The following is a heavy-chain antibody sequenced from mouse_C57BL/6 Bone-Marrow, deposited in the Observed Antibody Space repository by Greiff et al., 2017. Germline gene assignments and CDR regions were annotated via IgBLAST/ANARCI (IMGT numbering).Heavy chain of an antibody. V-gene: IGHV5-9-1*02. CDR1: GFTFSSYA. D-gene: IGHD3-2*02. Sequence: EVKLVESGEGLVKPGGSLKLSCAASGFTFSSYAMSWVRQTPEKRLEWVAYISSGGDYIYYADTVKGRFTISRDNARNTLYLQMSSLKSEDTAMYYCTRGRQLRPLFAYWGQGTLVTVSA. CDR2: ISSGGDYI. J-gene: IGHJ3*01. CDR3: TRGRQLRPLFAY.